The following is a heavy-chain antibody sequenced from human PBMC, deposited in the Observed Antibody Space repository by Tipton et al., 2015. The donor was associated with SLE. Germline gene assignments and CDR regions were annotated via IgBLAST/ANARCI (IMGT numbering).Heavy chain of an antibody. V-gene: IGHV4-59*11. CDR2: IYNSGSD. CDR1: GGSISSHY. Sequence: TLSLTCTVSGGSISSHYWSWIRQPPGKGLEWIGYIYNSGSDNYNPSLKSRVTISVDTSKNQFSLKLSSVSAADTAVYYCARSDCYDSSGYYSYAFDIWGQGTMVTVSS. D-gene: IGHD3-22*01. J-gene: IGHJ3*02. CDR3: ARSDCYDSSGYYSYAFDI.